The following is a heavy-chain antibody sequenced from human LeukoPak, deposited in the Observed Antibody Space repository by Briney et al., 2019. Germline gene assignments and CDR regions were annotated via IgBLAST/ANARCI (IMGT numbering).Heavy chain of an antibody. CDR3: ARRKGIRIFDV. CDR1: GGSFSGYY. J-gene: IGHJ6*04. D-gene: IGHD3-3*01. V-gene: IGHV4-34*01. CDR2: INHSGST. Sequence: PSETLSLTCAVYGGSFSGYYWSWIRQPPGKGLEWIGEINHSGSTNYNPSLKSRVTISVDTSKNQFSLKLSSVTAADTAVYYCARRKGIRIFDVWGKGTTVTVSS.